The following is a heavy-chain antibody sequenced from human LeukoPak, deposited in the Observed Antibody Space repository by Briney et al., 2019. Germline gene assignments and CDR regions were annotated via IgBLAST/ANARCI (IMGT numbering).Heavy chain of an antibody. CDR1: GFTVSTNS. D-gene: IGHD4-17*01. Sequence: PGGSLRPSCTVSGFTVSTNSMSWVRQAPGKGLEWVSFIYSDNTHYPDSVKGRFTISRDNSKNTLYLQMNSLRAEDTAVYYCARRAGAYSHPYDYWGQGTLVTVSS. J-gene: IGHJ4*02. V-gene: IGHV3-53*01. CDR2: IYSDNT. CDR3: ARRAGAYSHPYDY.